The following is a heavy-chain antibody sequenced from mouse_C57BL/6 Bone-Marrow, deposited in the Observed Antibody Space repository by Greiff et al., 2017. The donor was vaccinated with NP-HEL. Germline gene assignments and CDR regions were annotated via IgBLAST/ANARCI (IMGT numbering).Heavy chain of an antibody. CDR2: IYPSDSET. V-gene: IGHV1-61*01. J-gene: IGHJ1*03. CDR3: ALYYYGSSCHGDV. D-gene: IGHD1-1*01. Sequence: VKLVESGAELVRPGASVKLSCTASGFNIKDDYMHWVKQRPGQGLEWIGNIYPSDSETHYNQKFKDKATLTVDKSSSTAYMQLSSLTSEDSAVYYCALYYYGSSCHGDVWGTGTTVTVSS. CDR1: GFNIKDDY.